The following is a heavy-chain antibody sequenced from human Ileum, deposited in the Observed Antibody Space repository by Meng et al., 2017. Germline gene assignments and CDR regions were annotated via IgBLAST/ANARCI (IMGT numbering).Heavy chain of an antibody. CDR3: ARDHWGSLDY. V-gene: IGHV4-61*08. CDR2: AST. D-gene: IGHD7-27*01. J-gene: IGHJ4*02. Sequence: QGQLPGPCRSLLRPAVTFPLTCSVTGGSVSTDGYQWGWVRQPPAKRLEWIGYASTNCNPSLKSQVTISLDTSKNQFSLELSSVTAADTAVYYCARDHWGSLDYWGQGILVTVSS. CDR1: GGSVSTDGYQ.